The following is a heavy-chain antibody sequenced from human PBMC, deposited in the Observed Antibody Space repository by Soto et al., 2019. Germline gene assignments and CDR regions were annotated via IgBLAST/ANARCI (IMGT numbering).Heavy chain of an antibody. V-gene: IGHV1-69*04. CDR3: AREVDYGDHIYPFDY. D-gene: IGHD4-17*01. CDR1: GGTFSSYT. J-gene: IGHJ4*02. CDR2: IIPILGIA. Sequence: SVKVSCKASGGTFSSYTISWVRQAPGQGLEWMGRIIPILGIANYAQKFQGRVTITADKSTSTAYMELSSLRSEDTAVYYCAREVDYGDHIYPFDYRGQGTLVIVSS.